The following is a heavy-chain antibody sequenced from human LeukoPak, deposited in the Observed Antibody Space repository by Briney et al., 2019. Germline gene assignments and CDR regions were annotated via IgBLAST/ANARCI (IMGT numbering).Heavy chain of an antibody. CDR3: ARGRTHFDWKAAFDI. CDR2: INPKTGVP. Sequence: ASVKVSCKASGYTFSDFYMHWVRQAPGQGFEWMGWINPKTGVPHSAEKFQGRVTMTRDTSISTAYMDPNRLTSDDTAVYYCARGRTHFDWKAAFDIWGQGTMVTVSS. V-gene: IGHV1-2*02. D-gene: IGHD3-9*01. J-gene: IGHJ3*02. CDR1: GYTFSDFY.